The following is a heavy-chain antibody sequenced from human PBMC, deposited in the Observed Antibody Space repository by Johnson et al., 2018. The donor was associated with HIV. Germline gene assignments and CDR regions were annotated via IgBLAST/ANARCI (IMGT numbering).Heavy chain of an antibody. V-gene: IGHV3-7*01. CDR1: VFTFSSYW. CDR2: IKQDGSDK. CDR3: ARDPRGVIVAPSDAFDI. D-gene: IGHD3-10*01. J-gene: IGHJ3*02. Sequence: VQLVESGGGLVQPGGSLRLSCAASVFTFSSYWMSWVRQAPGKGLEWVANIKQDGSDKYYVDSVKGRFTISRDNAKNSLFLQMNSLRAEDTAVYYCARDPRGVIVAPSDAFDIWGQGTMVTVSS.